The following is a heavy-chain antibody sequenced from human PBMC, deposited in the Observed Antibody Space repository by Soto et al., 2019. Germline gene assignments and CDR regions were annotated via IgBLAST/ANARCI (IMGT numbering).Heavy chain of an antibody. CDR3: XXXXXXXXXXALYYYGMDV. V-gene: IGHV4-31*03. CDR2: IYYSGST. Sequence: QVQLQESGPGLVKPSQTLSLTCTVSGGSISSGGYYWSWIRQHPGKGLEWIGYIYYSGSTYYNPSLKSRVTISVDTSKNQFSLXXXXXXXXXXXXXXXXXXXXXXXXALYYYGMDVWGQGTTVTVSS. CDR1: GGSISSGGYY. J-gene: IGHJ6*02.